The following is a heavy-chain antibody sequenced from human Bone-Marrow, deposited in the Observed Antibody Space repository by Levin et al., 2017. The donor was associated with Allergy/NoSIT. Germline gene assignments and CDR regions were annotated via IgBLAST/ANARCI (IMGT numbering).Heavy chain of an antibody. D-gene: IGHD3-10*01. CDR3: ARDSAGAGGFYDY. Sequence: PGGSLRLSCAASGFIFSSYGMHWVRQAPGKGLEWVAVIWYDGSKKYCADSVKGRFTISRDNSKNTLSLQMNSLSAEDTSVYYCARDSAGAGGFYDYWGQGTLVTVSS. J-gene: IGHJ4*02. V-gene: IGHV3-33*01. CDR2: IWYDGSKK. CDR1: GFIFSSYG.